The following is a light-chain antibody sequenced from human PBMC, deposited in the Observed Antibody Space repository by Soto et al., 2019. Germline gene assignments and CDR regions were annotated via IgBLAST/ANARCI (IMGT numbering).Light chain of an antibody. CDR1: SSDVGGYNY. CDR2: EVY. Sequence: QSALTQPASVSGSPGQSITISCTGTSSDVGGYNYVSWYQQEPGKAPKLMIYEVYNRPSGVSIRFSGSKSGNTVSLTISGLLAEDEADYYCSSYTSSSTLVFGTGTKVTVL. V-gene: IGLV2-14*01. CDR3: SSYTSSSTLV. J-gene: IGLJ1*01.